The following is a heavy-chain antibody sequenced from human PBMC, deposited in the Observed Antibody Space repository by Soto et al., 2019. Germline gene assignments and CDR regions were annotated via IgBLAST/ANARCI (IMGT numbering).Heavy chain of an antibody. CDR3: ARAAGRFGELFWFDP. V-gene: IGHV1-46*01. CDR1: GFTFTSYN. J-gene: IGHJ5*02. Sequence: VQLVESGGGLVKPGGSLTLSCAASGFTFTSYNIHWVRQAPGQGLEWVGMINPRGFFTTYAQKFRGRVTMTGDTSTSVVYMELTNLRSEDTAVYYCARAAGRFGELFWFDPWGQGTLVSVSS. CDR2: INPRGFFT. D-gene: IGHD3-10*01.